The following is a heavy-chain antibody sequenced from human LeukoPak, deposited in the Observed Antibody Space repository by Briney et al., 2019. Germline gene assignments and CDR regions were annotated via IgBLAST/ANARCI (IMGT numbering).Heavy chain of an antibody. CDR2: IKQDGSEK. CDR3: ARLYYDFWSGYYLNDY. Sequence: GGSLRLSCAASGFTFSSYWMSWVRQAPGKGLEWVANIKQDGSEKYYVDSVKGRFTISRDKAKNSLYLQMNSLRAEDTAVYYCARLYYDFWSGYYLNDYWGQGTLVTVSS. J-gene: IGHJ4*02. D-gene: IGHD3-3*01. V-gene: IGHV3-7*01. CDR1: GFTFSSYW.